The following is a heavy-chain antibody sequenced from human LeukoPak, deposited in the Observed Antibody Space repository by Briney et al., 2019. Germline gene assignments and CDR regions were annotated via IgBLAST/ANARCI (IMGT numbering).Heavy chain of an antibody. CDR2: IWYDGSNK. Sequence: PGGSLRLSCAASGFTFSSYGMHWVRQAPGKGLEWVAVIWYDGSNKYYADSVKGRFPISRDNSKNTLYLQMNSLRAEDTAVYYCAREGYYDSSGYFYYFDYWGQGTLVTVSS. CDR1: GFTFSSYG. J-gene: IGHJ4*02. V-gene: IGHV3-33*01. D-gene: IGHD3-22*01. CDR3: AREGYYDSSGYFYYFDY.